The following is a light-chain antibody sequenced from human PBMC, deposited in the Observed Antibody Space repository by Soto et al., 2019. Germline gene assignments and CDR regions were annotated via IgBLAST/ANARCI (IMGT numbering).Light chain of an antibody. V-gene: IGLV2-14*01. CDR3: SSYTSSSTPV. Sequence: QSVLTQPASVSGSPGQSITISCTGTSSDVGGYNYVSWYQQHPGKAPKLMIYEVSNRPSGVSNRFSGSMSGNTASLTISGLQAEDEADYYCSSYTSSSTPVFGTGTKLTVL. CDR1: SSDVGGYNY. J-gene: IGLJ1*01. CDR2: EVS.